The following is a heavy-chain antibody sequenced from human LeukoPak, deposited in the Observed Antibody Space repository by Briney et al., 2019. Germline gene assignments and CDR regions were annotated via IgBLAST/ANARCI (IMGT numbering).Heavy chain of an antibody. CDR1: GYTFTDYY. D-gene: IGHD3-10*01. CDR3: ARGGRYYYYYMDV. J-gene: IGHJ6*03. Sequence: ASVKVSCKASGYTFTDYYIHWVRQAPGQGLEWMGWTNPNSGDTNYAQKFQGRVTMTRDTSISTAYMELSRLRSDDTAVYYCARGGRYYYYYMDVWGKGTTVTISS. CDR2: TNPNSGDT. V-gene: IGHV1-2*02.